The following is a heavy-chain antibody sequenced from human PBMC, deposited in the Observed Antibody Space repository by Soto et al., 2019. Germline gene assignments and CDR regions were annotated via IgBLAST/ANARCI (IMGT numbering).Heavy chain of an antibody. CDR1: GGSIRSSTYY. CDR3: TRHEGGAAADRPLDY. J-gene: IGHJ4*02. D-gene: IGHD6-13*01. Sequence: SETLSLTCTVSGGSIRSSTYYWGWIRQPPGKGLEWIESIYYSGSTHYNPSLKSRVTMSVDTSTNQFSLKLNSVTAADTAVYYCTRHEGGAAADRPLDYWGQGTLVTVSS. V-gene: IGHV4-39*01. CDR2: IYYSGST.